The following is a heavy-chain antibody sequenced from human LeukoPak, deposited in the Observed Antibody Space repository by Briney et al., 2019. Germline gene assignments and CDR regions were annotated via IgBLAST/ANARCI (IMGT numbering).Heavy chain of an antibody. J-gene: IGHJ5*02. Sequence: SETLSLXCTVSGGSISSYYWSWIRQPPGKGLEWIGYIYYSGSTNYNPSLKSRVTISVDTSKNQFSLKLSSVTAADTAVYYCARGADYYDSSGYKWFDPWGQGTLVTVSS. CDR3: ARGADYYDSSGYKWFDP. V-gene: IGHV4-59*01. CDR2: IYYSGST. D-gene: IGHD3-22*01. CDR1: GGSISSYY.